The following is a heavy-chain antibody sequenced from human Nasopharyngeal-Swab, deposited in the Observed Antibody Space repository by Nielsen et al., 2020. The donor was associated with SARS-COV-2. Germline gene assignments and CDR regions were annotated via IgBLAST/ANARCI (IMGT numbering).Heavy chain of an antibody. CDR2: IYPGDSDT. D-gene: IGHD4-23*01. Sequence: GGSLRLSCTASGYSFATYWIGWVRQMPGKGLEWMGIIYPGDSDTRYSPPFQGQVTTSAAKSLTTAYLQWSSLKAPDSAMYYCARGGLYGGNSVGNWFDSWGQGTLVTVSS. J-gene: IGHJ5*01. CDR1: GYSFATYW. V-gene: IGHV5-51*01. CDR3: ARGGLYGGNSVGNWFDS.